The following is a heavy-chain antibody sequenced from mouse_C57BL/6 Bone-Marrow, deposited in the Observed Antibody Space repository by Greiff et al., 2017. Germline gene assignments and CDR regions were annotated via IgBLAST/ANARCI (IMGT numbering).Heavy chain of an antibody. V-gene: IGHV1-59*01. CDR2: IDPSDSYT. D-gene: IGHD2-10*02. CDR1: GYTFTSYW. CDR3: ASGYDPYYFDY. Sequence: QVQLQQPGAELVRPGTSVTLSCKASGYTFTSYWMHWVKQRPGQGLEWIGVIDPSDSYTNYNQKFKGKATLTVDTSSSTAYMQLSSLTSEDSAVYYCASGYDPYYFDYWGQGTTLTVSS. J-gene: IGHJ2*01.